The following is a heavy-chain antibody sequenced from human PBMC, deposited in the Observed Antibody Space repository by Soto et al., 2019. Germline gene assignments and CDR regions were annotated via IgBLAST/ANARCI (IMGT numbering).Heavy chain of an antibody. Sequence: GESLKISCKGSGYIFANDWIAWVRQMPGKGLEWMGIIFPGDSDTRYSPSFQGQVTISADKSINTAYLQWSSLKASDTAVYYCARRVSAHPYFDFWGQGALVTVSS. J-gene: IGHJ4*02. CDR2: IFPGDSDT. D-gene: IGHD6-6*01. V-gene: IGHV5-51*01. CDR1: GYIFANDW. CDR3: ARRVSAHPYFDF.